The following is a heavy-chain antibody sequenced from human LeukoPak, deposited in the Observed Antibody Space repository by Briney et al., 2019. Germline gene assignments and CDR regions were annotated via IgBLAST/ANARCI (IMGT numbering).Heavy chain of an antibody. J-gene: IGHJ6*02. CDR3: AGSTVTTYYGMDV. D-gene: IGHD4-17*01. CDR1: CGSISSGAYY. V-gene: IGHV4-31*03. CDR2: IYYSGST. Sequence: PSETLSLTCTVSCGSISSGAYYWSWIRQHPGKGLEWIGYIYYSGSTYYNPSLKSRVTISVDTSKNQFSLKLNSVTAADTAVYYCAGSTVTTYYGMDVWGQGTTVTVSS.